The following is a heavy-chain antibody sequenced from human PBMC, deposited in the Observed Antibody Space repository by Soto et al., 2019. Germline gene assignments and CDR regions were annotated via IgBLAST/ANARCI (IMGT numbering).Heavy chain of an antibody. Sequence: PGGSLRLSCATSGFMFRNYAMNWVRQATGKGLEWVSFVSANADGTFYADSVKGRFSISRDNSKNILYLQMNNLRVEDTAIYYCSKGRLSFDFWGPGTLVTVSS. CDR1: GFMFRNYA. CDR2: VSANADGT. J-gene: IGHJ4*02. CDR3: SKGRLSFDF. V-gene: IGHV3-23*01.